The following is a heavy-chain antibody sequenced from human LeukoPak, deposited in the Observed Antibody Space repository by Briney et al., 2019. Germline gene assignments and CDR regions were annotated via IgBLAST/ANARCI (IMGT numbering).Heavy chain of an antibody. D-gene: IGHD6-19*01. V-gene: IGHV3-30*04. J-gene: IGHJ6*03. Sequence: SRGSLRLSCAASGFTFSSYAMHWVRQAPGKGLEWVAVISYDGSNRYYADSVKGRFTISRDNSKNTLYLQMNSLRAEDTAVYYCARVMGSGLHYMDVWGKGTTVTVSS. CDR1: GFTFSSYA. CDR2: ISYDGSNR. CDR3: ARVMGSGLHYMDV.